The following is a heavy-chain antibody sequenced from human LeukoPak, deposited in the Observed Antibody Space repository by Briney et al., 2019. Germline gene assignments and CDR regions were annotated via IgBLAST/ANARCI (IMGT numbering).Heavy chain of an antibody. Sequence: GGSLRLSCAASGFTFSDYYISWIRQAPGKGLEWVSYISSSGSSIYYADSVKGRFTISRDNAKNSLYLQMNSLRAEDTAVYYCARSVSGYSPFDYWGQGTLVTVSS. CDR2: ISSSGSSI. CDR3: ARSVSGYSPFDY. D-gene: IGHD3-22*01. J-gene: IGHJ4*02. V-gene: IGHV3-11*01. CDR1: GFTFSDYY.